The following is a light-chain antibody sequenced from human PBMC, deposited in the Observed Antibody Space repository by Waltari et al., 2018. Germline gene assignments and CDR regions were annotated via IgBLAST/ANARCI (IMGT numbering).Light chain of an antibody. V-gene: IGKV3-11*01. Sequence: EIVLTQSSVTLSLSPGERATLSCRASKSVSSFLTWHQQNPGQAPRLLIYDASNRATGIPARFSGSGSGTDFTLTISSLEPEDFAVYYCQQRSNWPPFTFGPGTKVDIK. CDR1: KSVSSF. CDR3: QQRSNWPPFT. CDR2: DAS. J-gene: IGKJ3*01.